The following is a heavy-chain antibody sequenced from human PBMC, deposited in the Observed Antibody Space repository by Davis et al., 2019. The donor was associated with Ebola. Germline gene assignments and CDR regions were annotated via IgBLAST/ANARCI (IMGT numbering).Heavy chain of an antibody. CDR1: GFTFSSYG. D-gene: IGHD3-10*01. J-gene: IGHJ4*02. CDR2: IWYDGSNK. Sequence: GESLKISCAASGFTFSSYGMHWVRQAPGKGLEWVAVIWYDGSNKYYADSVKGRFTISRDNSKNTLYLQMNSLRAEDTAVYYCARFGKFGELLVDYWGQGTLVTVSS. CDR3: ARFGKFGELLVDY. V-gene: IGHV3-33*08.